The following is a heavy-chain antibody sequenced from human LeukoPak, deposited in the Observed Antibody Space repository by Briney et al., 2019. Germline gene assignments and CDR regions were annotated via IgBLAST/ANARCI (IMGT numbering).Heavy chain of an antibody. CDR1: GYTFTSYY. J-gene: IGHJ4*02. CDR3: ARVKNDFWSGSRLYYFDY. CDR2: INPSGGST. V-gene: IGHV1-46*01. D-gene: IGHD3-3*01. Sequence: ASVKVSCKASGYTFTSYYMHWVRQAPGQGLEWMGIINPSGGSTSYAQKFQGRVTMTRDTSTSTVYMELSSLRSEDTAVYYCARVKNDFWSGSRLYYFDYWGQGTQVTVSS.